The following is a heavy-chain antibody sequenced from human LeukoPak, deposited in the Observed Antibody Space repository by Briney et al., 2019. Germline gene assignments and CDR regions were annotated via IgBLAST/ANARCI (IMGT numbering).Heavy chain of an antibody. CDR1: GFTFSSYA. CDR2: ISGSGGST. J-gene: IGHJ5*02. CDR3: AKNYYDSSGDNWFDP. Sequence: GGSLRLSCAASGFTFSSYAMSWVRQAPGKGLEWVSAISGSGGSTYYADSVKGRFTISRDNSKNTLYLQMNGLRAEDTAVYYCAKNYYDSSGDNWFDPWGQGTLVTVSS. D-gene: IGHD3-22*01. V-gene: IGHV3-23*01.